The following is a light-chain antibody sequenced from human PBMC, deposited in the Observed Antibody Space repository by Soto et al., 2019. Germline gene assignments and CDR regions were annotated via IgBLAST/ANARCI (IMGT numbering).Light chain of an antibody. CDR3: QQYNSYPRT. CDR1: ESISGW. Sequence: DIQMTQSPSTLSASVGDRVTITCRASESISGWLAWYQQKPGKAPKLVIFKASTLESGVPSRVSGSGSGTEFTLRISSLQPDDFATYYCQQYNSYPRTFGQGTKVEIK. CDR2: KAS. J-gene: IGKJ1*01. V-gene: IGKV1-5*03.